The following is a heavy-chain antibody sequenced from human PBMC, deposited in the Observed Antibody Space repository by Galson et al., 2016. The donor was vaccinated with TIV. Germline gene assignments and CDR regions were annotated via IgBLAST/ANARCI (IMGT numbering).Heavy chain of an antibody. Sequence: TLSLTCGVSGGFFSDYYWSWIRQSPGKGLEWIGEITHSGSTHCNPSLKTRLTISVDVAKSQFFLELKSVTAADTAIYYCVRGGPFSGYAEIRWFTDHFDYWSQGSLVTVSS. CDR3: VRGGPFSGYAEIRWFTDHFDY. CDR2: ITHSGST. CDR1: GGFFSDYY. D-gene: IGHD6-25*01. J-gene: IGHJ4*02. V-gene: IGHV4-34*01.